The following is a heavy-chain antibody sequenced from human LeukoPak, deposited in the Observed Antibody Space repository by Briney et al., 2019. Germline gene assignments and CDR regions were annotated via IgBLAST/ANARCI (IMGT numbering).Heavy chain of an antibody. D-gene: IGHD2-15*01. V-gene: IGHV1-46*01. Sequence: EASVKVSCKASGYTFTSYYMHWVRQAPGQGLEWMGIINPSGGSTSYAQKFQGRVTMTRDTSTSTVYMELSSLRSEDTAVYYCARGGANLGYCSGGSCSNWFDLWGQGTLVTVSS. CDR2: INPSGGST. J-gene: IGHJ5*02. CDR3: ARGGANLGYCSGGSCSNWFDL. CDR1: GYTFTSYY.